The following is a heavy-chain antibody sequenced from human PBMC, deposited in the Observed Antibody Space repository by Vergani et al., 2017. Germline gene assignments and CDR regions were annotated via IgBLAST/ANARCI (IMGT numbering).Heavy chain of an antibody. CDR2: ISSSSSTI. V-gene: IGHV3-48*04. D-gene: IGHD4-23*01. CDR3: ARDWDYGGNSGVLY. CDR1: GFTFSSYS. Sequence: EVQLVESGGGLVQPGGSLRLSCAASGFTFSSYSMNWVRQAPGKGLEWVSYISSSSSTIYYADSVKGRFTISRDNAKNSLYLQMNSLRAEDTAVYYCARDWDYGGNSGVLYWGQGTLVTVSS. J-gene: IGHJ4*02.